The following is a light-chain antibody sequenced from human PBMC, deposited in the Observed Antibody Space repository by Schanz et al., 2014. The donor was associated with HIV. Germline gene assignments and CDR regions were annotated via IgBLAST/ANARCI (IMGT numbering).Light chain of an antibody. CDR3: QSYDSSLSGSL. V-gene: IGLV2-14*03. J-gene: IGLJ2*01. Sequence: QSALTQPASVSGSPGQSITISCTGTSSDVGYYNYVSWYQQHPGKAPKLMIYDVNKRPSGVPDRFSGSKSGNTASLTISGLQAEDEADYYCQSYDSSLSGSLFGGGTKLTVL. CDR1: SSDVGYYNY. CDR2: DVN.